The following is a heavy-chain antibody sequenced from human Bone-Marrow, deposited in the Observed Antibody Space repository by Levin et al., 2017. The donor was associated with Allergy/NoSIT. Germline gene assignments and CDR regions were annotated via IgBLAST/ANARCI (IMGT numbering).Heavy chain of an antibody. D-gene: IGHD3-22*01. Sequence: GGSLRLSCITSGFTFGDYGMSWFRQAPGKGLDWVGFIRRKHYGGTTEYAASVKGRFTISRDDSKSIAYLQMNSLKTEDTAVYDCSRGAPYYYDSSGYILRYFDYWGQGTQVTVSS. CDR2: IRRKHYGGTT. CDR1: GFTFGDYG. V-gene: IGHV3-49*03. CDR3: SRGAPYYYDSSGYILRYFDY. J-gene: IGHJ4*02.